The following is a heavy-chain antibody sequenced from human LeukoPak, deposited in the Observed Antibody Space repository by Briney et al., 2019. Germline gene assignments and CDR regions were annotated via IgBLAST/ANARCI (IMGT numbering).Heavy chain of an antibody. Sequence: ASVKVSCKASGYTFTSYGISWVRQAPGQGLEWMGWISAYNGNTNYAQKLQGRVTMTTDTSTSTAYMELRSLRSDDTAVYYCARLVIAAADPGWFDPGGQGTLVTVSS. CDR2: ISAYNGNT. D-gene: IGHD6-13*01. CDR1: GYTFTSYG. V-gene: IGHV1-18*01. J-gene: IGHJ5*02. CDR3: ARLVIAAADPGWFDP.